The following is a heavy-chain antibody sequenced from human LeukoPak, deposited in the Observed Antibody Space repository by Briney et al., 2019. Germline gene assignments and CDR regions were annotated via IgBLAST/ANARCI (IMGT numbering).Heavy chain of an antibody. CDR3: AKDGYSSSWSYGMDV. J-gene: IGHJ6*02. CDR2: ISYDGSNK. V-gene: IGHV3-30*18. D-gene: IGHD6-13*01. CDR1: GFTFSSYG. Sequence: GGSLRLSCAASGFTFSSYGMHWVRQAPGKGLEWVAVISYDGSNKYYADSVKGRFTISRDNSKNTLYLQMNSLRAEDTAVYYFAKDGYSSSWSYGMDVWGQGTTVTVSS.